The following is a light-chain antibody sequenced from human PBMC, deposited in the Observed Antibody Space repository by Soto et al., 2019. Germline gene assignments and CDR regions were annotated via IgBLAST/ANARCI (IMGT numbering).Light chain of an antibody. CDR2: AAS. Sequence: DIQMTQSPSSLSAFVGDRVTITCRASESISRHLNWYQQKPGKAPKLLIYAASSLQNGVPSRFSGGGSGTDFTLTISNLPPADFATYYCQQSYSTPSINFGQGKRLEIK. V-gene: IGKV1-39*01. CDR1: ESISRH. CDR3: QQSYSTPSIN. J-gene: IGKJ5*01.